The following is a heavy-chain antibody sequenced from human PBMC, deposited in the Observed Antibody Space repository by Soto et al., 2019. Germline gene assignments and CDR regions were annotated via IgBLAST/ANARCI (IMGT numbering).Heavy chain of an antibody. J-gene: IGHJ4*02. CDR2: ISGSGGST. Sequence: GGSLRLSCAASGFTFSSYAMSWVRQAPGKGLEWVSAISGSGGSTYYADSVKGRFTISRDNSKNTLYLQMNSLRAEDTDVYYCAKDVIVAPYSFDYWGQGTLVTVSS. CDR1: GFTFSSYA. D-gene: IGHD5-12*01. V-gene: IGHV3-23*01. CDR3: AKDVIVAPYSFDY.